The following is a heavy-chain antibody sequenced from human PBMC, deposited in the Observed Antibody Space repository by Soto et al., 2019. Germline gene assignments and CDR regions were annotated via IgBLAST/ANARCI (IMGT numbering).Heavy chain of an antibody. J-gene: IGHJ6*03. V-gene: IGHV3-9*01. CDR2: ITWHSGTV. D-gene: IGHD3-16*01. Sequence: EVQLVESGGGLVQPGRSLRLACAASGFTFDQYTMHRVRQAPGKGLEWVSSITWHSGTVGYADSVKGRFTIARDNAKNSLYLQMNSVRGEDTALYYGAKEKITHGDFNYYYMDVWGNGTTVTVSS. CDR1: GFTFDQYT. CDR3: AKEKITHGDFNYYYMDV.